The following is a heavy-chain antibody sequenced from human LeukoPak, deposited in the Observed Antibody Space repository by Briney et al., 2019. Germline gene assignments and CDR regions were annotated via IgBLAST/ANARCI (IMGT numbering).Heavy chain of an antibody. D-gene: IGHD3-22*01. J-gene: IGHJ4*02. V-gene: IGHV3-74*01. CDR2: INSDGSST. Sequence: GGSLRLSCAASGFTFSSYWMHWVRQAPGKGLVWVSRINSDGSSTSYADSVRGRFTISRDNAKNTLYLQMNSLRAEDTAVYYCASDNYYDSSGYHFWGQGTLVTVSS. CDR1: GFTFSSYW. CDR3: ASDNYYDSSGYHF.